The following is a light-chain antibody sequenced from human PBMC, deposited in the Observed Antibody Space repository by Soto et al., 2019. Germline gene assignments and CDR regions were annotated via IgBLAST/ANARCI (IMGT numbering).Light chain of an antibody. CDR3: QQYETYSRT. CDR1: QFINGW. CDR2: DAS. V-gene: IGKV1-5*01. Sequence: DFQMTQSPSTLSASIGDRVTITCRASQFINGWLAWYQQKPGKAPKLLIFDASSLEGGVPSRFSGSGSGTEFTLTIISLQPDDIATYYCQQYETYSRTFGQGTKVDIK. J-gene: IGKJ1*01.